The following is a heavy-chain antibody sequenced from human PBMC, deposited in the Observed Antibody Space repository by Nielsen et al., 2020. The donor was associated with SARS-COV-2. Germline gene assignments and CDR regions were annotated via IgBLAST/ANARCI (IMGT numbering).Heavy chain of an antibody. CDR1: GFTFSSYG. CDR2: ISYDGNNK. J-gene: IGHJ6*02. CDR3: ARDRSGDYGMDV. V-gene: IGHV3-30*03. Sequence: GESLKISCAASGFTFSSYGMHWVRQAPGKGLEWVAVISYDGNNKYTGDSVKGRFTISRDNAKNTLYLQMNSLRAEDTAVYYCARDRSGDYGMDVWGQGTTVTVSS. D-gene: IGHD1-14*01.